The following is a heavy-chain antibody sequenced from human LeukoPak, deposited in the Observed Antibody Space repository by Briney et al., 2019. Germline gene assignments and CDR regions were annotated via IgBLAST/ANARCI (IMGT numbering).Heavy chain of an antibody. V-gene: IGHV1-69*06. D-gene: IGHD1-26*01. CDR1: GGTFSSYA. CDR2: IIPIFGTA. Sequence: SVKVSCKASGGTFSSYAISWVRQAPGQGLEWMGGIIPIFGTANYAQKFQGRVTMTEDTSTDTAYMELSSLRSEDTAVYYCATELVGATDRSFDYWGQGTLVTVSS. J-gene: IGHJ4*02. CDR3: ATELVGATDRSFDY.